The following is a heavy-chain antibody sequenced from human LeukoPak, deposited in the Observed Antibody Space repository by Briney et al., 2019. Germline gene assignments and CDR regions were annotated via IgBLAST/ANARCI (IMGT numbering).Heavy chain of an antibody. CDR2: ISSSSSYI. CDR1: GFTFSSYS. D-gene: IGHD4-23*01. CDR3: VNDYGGNPRHY. J-gene: IGHJ4*02. V-gene: IGHV3-21*01. Sequence: GGALRLSCAASGFTFSSYSMNWVRQAPGKGLEWVSSISSSSSYIYYADSVKGRFTISRDNAKNSLYLQMNSLRAEDTAVYYCVNDYGGNPRHYWGQGTLVTVSS.